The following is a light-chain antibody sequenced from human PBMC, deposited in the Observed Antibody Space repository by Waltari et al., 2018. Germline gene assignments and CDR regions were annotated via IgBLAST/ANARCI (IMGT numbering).Light chain of an antibody. CDR3: QHYNNWPYT. V-gene: IGKV3-15*01. Sequence: ETVLTQSPATLSVSPGERATLSCRASQTINSHLAWYQQKPGQAPRLLIYGASTRATGIPARVSGSGSEAEFTLTISNLQSEDFAVYYCQHYNNWPYTFGQGTKLEI. J-gene: IGKJ2*01. CDR2: GAS. CDR1: QTINSH.